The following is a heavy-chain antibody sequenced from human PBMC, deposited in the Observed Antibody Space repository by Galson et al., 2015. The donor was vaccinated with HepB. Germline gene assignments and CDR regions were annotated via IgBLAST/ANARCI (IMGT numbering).Heavy chain of an antibody. CDR1: GFNFSNYA. CDR2: IGGSGKST. D-gene: IGHD3-22*01. CDR3: AKGGLNYYDPSAYYSAGNYFDP. V-gene: IGHV3-23*01. J-gene: IGHJ5*02. Sequence: CAASGFNFSNYAMSWVRQAPGKGLEWVSVIGGSGKSTYYAASVRGRFAISRDNSKNTAYLQMSSLRVEDTALYYCAKGGLNYYDPSAYYSAGNYFDPWGQGTLVTVSS.